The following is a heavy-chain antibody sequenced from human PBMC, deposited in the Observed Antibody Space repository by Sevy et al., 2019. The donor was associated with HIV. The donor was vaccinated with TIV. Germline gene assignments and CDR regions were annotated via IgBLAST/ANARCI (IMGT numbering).Heavy chain of an antibody. Sequence: SETLSLTCNVSGDSISGYYWSWIRQPPGKGLEWIGYNYYTRSTNYNPSLKSRVTISKDTSKNQVSLKLSSVIVADTAVYYCARGRPDYYYGMDVWGQGTTVTVSS. CDR1: GDSISGYY. J-gene: IGHJ6*02. CDR2: NYYTRST. V-gene: IGHV4-59*01. CDR3: ARGRPDYYYGMDV.